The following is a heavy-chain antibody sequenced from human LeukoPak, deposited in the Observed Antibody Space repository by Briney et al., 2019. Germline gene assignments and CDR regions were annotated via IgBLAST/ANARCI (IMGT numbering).Heavy chain of an antibody. V-gene: IGHV4-34*01. J-gene: IGHJ4*02. D-gene: IGHD4-17*01. CDR2: INHSGST. Sequence: SETLSLTCAVYGVSFSGYYWSWIRQPPGKGLEWIGEINHSGSTNYNPSLKSRVTISVDTSKNQFSLKLSSVTAADTAVYYCASYGDYYFDYWGQGTLVTVSS. CDR1: GVSFSGYY. CDR3: ASYGDYYFDY.